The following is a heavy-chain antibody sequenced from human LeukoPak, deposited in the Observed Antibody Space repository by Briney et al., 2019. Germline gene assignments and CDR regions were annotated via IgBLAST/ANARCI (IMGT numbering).Heavy chain of an antibody. CDR1: GGSISSGTYY. D-gene: IGHD1-26*01. V-gene: IGHV4-31*03. J-gene: IGHJ4*02. CDR3: ARAGVYSGSYFDY. CDR2: SYYSGST. Sequence: SETLSLTCTVSGGSISSGTYYWSWIRQHPGKGLEWIWYSYYSGSTYYNPSLKSRVTISIDTSKNQFSLKLSSVTAADTAVYYCARAGVYSGSYFDYWGQGTLVTVSS.